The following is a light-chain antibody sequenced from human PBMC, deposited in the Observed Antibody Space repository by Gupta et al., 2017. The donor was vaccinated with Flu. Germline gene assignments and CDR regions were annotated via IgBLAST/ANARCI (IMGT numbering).Light chain of an antibody. CDR3: HQRSNWPPNA. J-gene: IGKJ4*01. Sequence: EIVLTQSPVTLSLSPGERATLSCRASQSVGRFLAWYQQKPGQAPRLLIYDASNRATGIPARVSGSGSGTDFTLTISSREPEDCAVYYCHQRSNWPPNAFGGGTKVEI. CDR2: DAS. CDR1: QSVGRF. V-gene: IGKV3-11*01.